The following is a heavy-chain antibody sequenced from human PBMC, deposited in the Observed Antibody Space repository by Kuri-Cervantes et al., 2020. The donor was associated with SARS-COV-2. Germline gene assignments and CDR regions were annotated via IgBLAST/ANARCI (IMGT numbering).Heavy chain of an antibody. CDR2: INPNSGGT. D-gene: IGHD2-21*01. J-gene: IGHJ6*02. CDR3: ARGGVATPYYAMDV. CDR1: GYTFTGYY. Sequence: ASVKVSCKASGYTFTGYYMHWVRQAPGQGLEWMGWINPNSGGTNFAQKFQGWVTMTRDTSISTAYMELSRLTSDDTAVYYCARGGVATPYYAMDVWGQGTTVTVSS. V-gene: IGHV1-2*04.